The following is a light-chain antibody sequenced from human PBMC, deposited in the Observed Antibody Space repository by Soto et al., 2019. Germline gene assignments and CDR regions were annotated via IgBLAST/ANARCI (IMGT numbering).Light chain of an antibody. CDR1: QSVSSAF. CDR3: QQYGSSLFS. V-gene: IGKV3-20*01. CDR2: AAS. Sequence: EIVLTQSPGTLSLSPGERATLSCRASQSVSSAFLAWYQQKPGQAPRLLIHAASRRATGIPDRFSGSGSGTDFTLTISRLEPEDFAVYYCQQYGSSLFSFGPGTKVDIK. J-gene: IGKJ3*01.